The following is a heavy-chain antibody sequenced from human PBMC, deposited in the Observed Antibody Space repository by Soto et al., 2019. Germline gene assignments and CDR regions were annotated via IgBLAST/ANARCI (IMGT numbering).Heavy chain of an antibody. CDR1: GGTFSSYA. Sequence: SVKVSCKASGGTFSSYAISWVQQAPGQGLEWMGGIIPIFGTANYAQKFQGRVTITADESTSTAYMELSSLRSEDTAVYYCAREVVVVPASPMGDEYYYYGMDVWGQGTTVTVSS. D-gene: IGHD2-2*01. V-gene: IGHV1-69*13. J-gene: IGHJ6*02. CDR3: AREVVVVPASPMGDEYYYYGMDV. CDR2: IIPIFGTA.